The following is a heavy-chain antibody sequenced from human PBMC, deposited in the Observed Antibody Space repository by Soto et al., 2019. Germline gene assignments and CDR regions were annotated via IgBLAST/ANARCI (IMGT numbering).Heavy chain of an antibody. V-gene: IGHV3-33*01. J-gene: IGHJ5*02. CDR2: IWYDGSNK. CDR3: ARDSIAVAGSNWFDP. D-gene: IGHD6-19*01. Sequence: GGSLRLSCAASGFTFSSYGMHWVRQAPGKGLEWVAVIWYDGSNKYYADSVKGRFTISRDNPKNTLYLQMNSLRAEDTAVYYCARDSIAVAGSNWFDPWGQGTLVTVSS. CDR1: GFTFSSYG.